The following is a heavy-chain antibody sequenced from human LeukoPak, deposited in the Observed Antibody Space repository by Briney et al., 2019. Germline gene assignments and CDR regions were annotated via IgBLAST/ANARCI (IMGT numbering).Heavy chain of an antibody. CDR3: ARDKLRSSLYGMDV. CDR1: GYTFTSYC. J-gene: IGHJ6*02. D-gene: IGHD2-15*01. Sequence: ASVKVSCKASGYTFTSYCIRWVRQAPGQGLEWMGIISASSGNTNYAQKLQGRVTMTTDTSTSTAYMELRSLRSDDTAVYYCARDKLRSSLYGMDVWGQGTTVTVSS. V-gene: IGHV1-18*04. CDR2: ISASSGNT.